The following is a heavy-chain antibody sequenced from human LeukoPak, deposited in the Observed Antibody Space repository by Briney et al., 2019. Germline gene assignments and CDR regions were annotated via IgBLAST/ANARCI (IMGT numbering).Heavy chain of an antibody. J-gene: IGHJ5*02. CDR3: ARLIQST. V-gene: IGHV1-2*02. CDR1: GYTFSGYY. Sequence: ASVKVPCKASGYTFSGYYIHWVRQAPGQGLEWMGWINPNSGGTNYAQKFQGRVTLTRDTSISTAYMELSRLRSDDTAVYYCARLIQSTWGQGTLVIVSS. CDR2: INPNSGGT.